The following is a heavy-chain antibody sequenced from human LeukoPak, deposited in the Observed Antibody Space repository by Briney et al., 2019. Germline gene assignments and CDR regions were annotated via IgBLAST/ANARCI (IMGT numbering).Heavy chain of an antibody. J-gene: IGHJ5*02. CDR3: ARGIRLDYDFWSGTWGWFDP. CDR2: MNPNSGNT. D-gene: IGHD3-3*01. CDR1: GYTFTSYD. Sequence: ASVKVSCKASGYTFTSYDINWVRQATGQGLEWMGWMNPNSGNTGYAQKFQGRVTMTRNTSISTAYMELSSLRFEDTAVYYCARGIRLDYDFWSGTWGWFDPWGQGTLVTVSS. V-gene: IGHV1-8*01.